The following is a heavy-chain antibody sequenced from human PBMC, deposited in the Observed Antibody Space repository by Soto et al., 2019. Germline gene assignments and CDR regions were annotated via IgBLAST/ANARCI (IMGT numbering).Heavy chain of an antibody. J-gene: IGHJ4*02. CDR2: INSDGSST. CDR1: GFTFSSYW. D-gene: IGHD5-18*01. V-gene: IGHV3-74*01. Sequence: EVQLVESGGGLVQPGGSLRLSCAASGFTFSSYWMHWVRQAPGKGLVWVSRINSDGSSTSYADSVKGGFTISRDNAKNTLYLQMNSLRAEDTAVYYCARLGRGYSYGHFDYWGQGTLVTVSS. CDR3: ARLGRGYSYGHFDY.